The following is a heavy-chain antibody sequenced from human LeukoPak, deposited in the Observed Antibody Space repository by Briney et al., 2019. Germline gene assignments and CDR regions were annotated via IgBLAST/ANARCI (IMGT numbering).Heavy chain of an antibody. Sequence: ASVKVSCKASGYTFTGYYMHWVRQAPGQGLEWMGWNNPNSGGTNYAQKFQGRVTMTRDTSISTAYMELSRLRSDDTAVYYCARDPKRSIAARGSTNWFDPWGQGTLVTVSS. CDR1: GYTFTGYY. V-gene: IGHV1-2*02. CDR2: NNPNSGGT. D-gene: IGHD6-6*01. J-gene: IGHJ5*02. CDR3: ARDPKRSIAARGSTNWFDP.